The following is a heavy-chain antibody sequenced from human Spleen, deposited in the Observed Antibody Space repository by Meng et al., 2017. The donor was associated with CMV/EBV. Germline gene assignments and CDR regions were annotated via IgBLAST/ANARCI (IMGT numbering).Heavy chain of an antibody. D-gene: IGHD2-15*01. CDR1: GGSVSSGSCY. CDR2: IYYSGST. V-gene: IGHV4-61*01. Sequence: LTCTDSGGSVSSGSCYWSWIRQPRGKGLEWIGYIYYSGSTNYNPSLKSRVTISVDTSKNQFSLKLSSVTAADTAVYYCARSRGGPLDYWGQGTLVTVSS. CDR3: ARSRGGPLDY. J-gene: IGHJ4*02.